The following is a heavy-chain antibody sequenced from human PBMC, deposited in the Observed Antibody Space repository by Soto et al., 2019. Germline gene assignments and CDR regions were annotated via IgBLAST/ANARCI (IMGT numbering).Heavy chain of an antibody. CDR2: ISGSGGST. D-gene: IGHD3-3*01. CDR3: AKDRIRFLEWLPDAFDI. V-gene: IGHV3-23*01. J-gene: IGHJ3*02. CDR1: GFTFSSYA. Sequence: GGSLRLSCAASGFTFSSYAMSWVRQAPGKWLEWVSAISGSGGSTYYADSVKGRFTISRDNSKNTLYLQMNSLRAEDTAVYYCAKDRIRFLEWLPDAFDIWGQGXMVT.